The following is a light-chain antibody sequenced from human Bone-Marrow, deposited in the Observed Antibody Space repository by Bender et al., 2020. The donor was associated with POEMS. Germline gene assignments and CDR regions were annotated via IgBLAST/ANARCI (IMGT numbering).Light chain of an antibody. J-gene: IGLJ3*02. CDR2: YDD. V-gene: IGLV1-36*01. CDR1: SSNIGNTA. Sequence: QSVLTQPPSVSAAPGQRVTISCSGSSSNIGNTAVNWYQQLPGQAPKLLIFYDDLKPPGVSDRFSGSKSGTSASLAITGLQAEDEGDYYCQSYDNSLGGWVFGGGTKLTVL. CDR3: QSYDNSLGGWV.